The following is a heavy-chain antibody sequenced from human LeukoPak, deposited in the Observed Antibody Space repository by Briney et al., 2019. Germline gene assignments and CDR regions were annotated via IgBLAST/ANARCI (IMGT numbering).Heavy chain of an antibody. D-gene: IGHD5-18*01. Sequence: SVKVSCKASGGTFSSYAISWVRQAPGQGLEWMGGIIPIFGTANYAQKFQGRVTITTDESTSTAYMELSSLRSEDTAVYYCARGPKGYSYGYEHYFDYWGQGTLVTVSS. CDR2: IIPIFGTA. CDR3: ARGPKGYSYGYEHYFDY. CDR1: GGTFSSYA. V-gene: IGHV1-69*05. J-gene: IGHJ4*02.